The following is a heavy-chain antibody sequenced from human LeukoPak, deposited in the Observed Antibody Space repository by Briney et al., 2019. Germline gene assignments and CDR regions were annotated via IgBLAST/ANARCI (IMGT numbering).Heavy chain of an antibody. CDR2: IRYDGSNK. J-gene: IGHJ4*02. Sequence: GGSLRLSCAASGFTFSSYGMHWVRQAPGKGLEWVAFIRYDGSNKYCADSVKGRLTISRDNSKNTLYLQMNSLRAEDTAVYYCAKDRYSSSWYYFDYWGQGTLVTVSS. CDR1: GFTFSSYG. V-gene: IGHV3-30*02. D-gene: IGHD6-13*01. CDR3: AKDRYSSSWYYFDY.